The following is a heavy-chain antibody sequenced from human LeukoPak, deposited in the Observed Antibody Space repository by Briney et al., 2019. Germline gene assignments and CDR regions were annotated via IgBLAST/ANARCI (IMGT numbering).Heavy chain of an antibody. D-gene: IGHD2-15*01. CDR1: GYTFTSYG. CDR2: ISAYNGNT. Sequence: GASVKVSCKASGYTFTSYGISWVRQAPGQGLEWMGWISAYNGNTNYAQKLQGRVTMTTDTSTSTAYMELRSLRSDDTAVYYCARDVRRAVVVAATASNYWGQGTLVTVSS. CDR3: ARDVRRAVVVAATASNY. J-gene: IGHJ4*02. V-gene: IGHV1-18*01.